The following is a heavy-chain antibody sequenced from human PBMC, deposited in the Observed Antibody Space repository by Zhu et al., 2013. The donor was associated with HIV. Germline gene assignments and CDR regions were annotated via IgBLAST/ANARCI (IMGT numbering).Heavy chain of an antibody. D-gene: IGHD3-22*01. V-gene: IGHV1-69*01. Sequence: QVQLVQSGAEVKKPGSSVKVSCKASGGTFSSYAISWVRQAPGQGLEWMGGIIPIFGTANYAQKFQGRVTITADESTSTAYMELSSLRSEDTAVYYCARDPRRRYDSSGYYRGWFDPWGRGNPGHRLL. CDR3: ARDPRRRYDSSGYYRGWFDP. CDR1: GGTFSSYA. CDR2: IIPIFGTA. J-gene: IGHJ5*02.